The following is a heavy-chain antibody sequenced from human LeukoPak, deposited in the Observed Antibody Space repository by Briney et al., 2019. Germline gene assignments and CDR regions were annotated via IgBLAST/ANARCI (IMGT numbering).Heavy chain of an antibody. V-gene: IGHV1-69*04. CDR2: IIPILGIA. Sequence: GASVNVSCKASGGTFSSYAISWVRQAPGQGLEWMGRIIPILGIANYAQKFQGRVTMTRGTSFSTAYMELSRLRSDDTAVYYCARDIIYCGGDCSSGSHYYFYYGMDVWGQGTTVTVSS. CDR1: GGTFSSYA. D-gene: IGHD2-21*02. J-gene: IGHJ6*02. CDR3: ARDIIYCGGDCSSGSHYYFYYGMDV.